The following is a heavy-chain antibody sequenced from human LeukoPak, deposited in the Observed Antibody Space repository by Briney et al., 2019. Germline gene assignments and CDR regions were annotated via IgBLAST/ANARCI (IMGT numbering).Heavy chain of an antibody. J-gene: IGHJ5*02. CDR1: GYTLTELS. D-gene: IGHD3-22*01. CDR3: ARDQYYDSKCWFDP. CDR2: FDPEDGET. V-gene: IGHV1-24*01. Sequence: ASVKVSCKVSGYTLTELSMHWVRQAPGKGLEWMGGFDPEDGETIYAQKFQGRVTTTTDTSTSTAYMELRSLRSDDTAVYYCARDQYYDSKCWFDPFGQGTLVTVSS.